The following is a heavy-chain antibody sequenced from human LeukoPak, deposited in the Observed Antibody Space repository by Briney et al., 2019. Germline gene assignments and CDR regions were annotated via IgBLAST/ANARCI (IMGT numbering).Heavy chain of an antibody. CDR2: MNPNSGNT. J-gene: IGHJ6*03. D-gene: IGHD6-19*01. Sequence: ASVKVSCKASGYTFTSYDINWVRQATGQGLEWMGWMNPNSGNTGYARKFQGRVSMTRNTSISTAYMELSSLRSEDTAVYYCARFGRTVAGASVYYYYTDVWGKGTTVTVSS. V-gene: IGHV1-8*01. CDR1: GYTFTSYD. CDR3: ARFGRTVAGASVYYYYTDV.